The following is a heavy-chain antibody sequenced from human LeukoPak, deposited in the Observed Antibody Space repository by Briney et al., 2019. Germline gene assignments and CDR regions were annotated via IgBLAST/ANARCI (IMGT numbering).Heavy chain of an antibody. J-gene: IGHJ5*02. CDR1: GFTFSSYW. CDR3: ARVVVVAAGRSFDP. D-gene: IGHD2-15*01. V-gene: IGHV3-74*01. CDR2: INSDGSST. Sequence: GGSLRLSCAASGFTFSSYWMHWVRQAPGKGLVWVSRINSDGSSTSYADSVKGRFTISRDNAKNTLYLQMNSLRAEDTAVYYCARVVVVAAGRSFDPWGQGTLVTVSS.